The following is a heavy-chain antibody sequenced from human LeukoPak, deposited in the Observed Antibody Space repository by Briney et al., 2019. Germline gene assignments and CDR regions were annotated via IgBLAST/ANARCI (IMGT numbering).Heavy chain of an antibody. Sequence: GGSLSLSCAASGFTFSNYWMSWVRQAPGKGLEWVINIKPDGGEIYFVDSVKGRFTISRDNAKNSLYLQMNSLRAEDTAVYFCARDLRGPSFYWGQGTLVTVSS. CDR3: ARDLRGPSFY. D-gene: IGHD3-16*01. CDR2: IKPDGGEI. CDR1: GFTFSNYW. J-gene: IGHJ4*02. V-gene: IGHV3-7*01.